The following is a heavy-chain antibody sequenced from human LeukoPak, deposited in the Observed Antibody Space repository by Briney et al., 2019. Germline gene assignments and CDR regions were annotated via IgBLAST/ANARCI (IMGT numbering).Heavy chain of an antibody. Sequence: KPSETLSLTCTVSGGSISSSSYYWGWIRQPPGKGLEWIGSIYYSGSTYYNPSLKSRVTISVDTSKNQFSLKLSSVTAADTAVYYCARSTGSGYDYWGQGALVTVSS. CDR3: ARSTGSGYDY. CDR2: IYYSGST. V-gene: IGHV4-39*01. CDR1: GGSISSSSYY. J-gene: IGHJ4*02. D-gene: IGHD3-22*01.